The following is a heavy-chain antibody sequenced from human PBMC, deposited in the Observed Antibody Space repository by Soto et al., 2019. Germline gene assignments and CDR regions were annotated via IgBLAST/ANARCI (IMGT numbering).Heavy chain of an antibody. J-gene: IGHJ4*02. CDR3: ARPDYDILTGYLGAYYY. V-gene: IGHV4-59*01. D-gene: IGHD3-9*01. Sequence: SETLSLTCTVSGGSISSYYWSWIRQPPGKGLEWIGYIYYSGSTNYNPSHKSRVTISVDTSKNQFSLKLSSVTAADTALYYCARPDYDILTGYLGAYYYWGQGTLVTVSS. CDR2: IYYSGST. CDR1: GGSISSYY.